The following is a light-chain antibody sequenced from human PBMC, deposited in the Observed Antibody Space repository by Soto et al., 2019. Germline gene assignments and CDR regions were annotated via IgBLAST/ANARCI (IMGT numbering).Light chain of an antibody. CDR1: QSVLYSSNNMNY. V-gene: IGKV4-1*01. CDR2: WAS. J-gene: IGKJ2*01. Sequence: DIVMNQSPDSLAVSLGERATINCKSSQSVLYSSNNMNYLAWYQQKPGQPPKLLIYWASARESGVPDRFSGSGSGTDFTLTISSLQAEDVAVYYCQQYYSTPYTFGQGTKLEIK. CDR3: QQYYSTPYT.